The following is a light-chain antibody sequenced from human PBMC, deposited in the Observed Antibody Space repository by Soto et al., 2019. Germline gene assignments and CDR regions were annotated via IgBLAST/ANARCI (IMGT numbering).Light chain of an antibody. CDR1: QSVASSH. V-gene: IGKV3-20*01. J-gene: IGKJ3*01. CDR3: QQYGSAPFT. CDR2: DAS. Sequence: ELGLTHSGATVALSHWEGATASCRARQSVASSHLAWYRQKPGQTPRLLIYDASSRATGIPDRISGSGSGTDVTLTISRLEPEDFAVYYCQQYGSAPFTFGPGTKVDI.